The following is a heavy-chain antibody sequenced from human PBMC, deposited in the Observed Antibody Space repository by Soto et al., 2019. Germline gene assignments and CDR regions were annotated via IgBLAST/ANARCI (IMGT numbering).Heavy chain of an antibody. Sequence: PGGSLRLSCAASGFTFNNYAISWVRQAPGKGLEWVSAISANGQGIYYADSVKGRFIISRDNSKNTVFLHMDSLTAEDTAVYYCAKDRDYPRDYFHYWGQGTLVTVSS. V-gene: IGHV3-23*01. J-gene: IGHJ4*02. CDR2: ISANGQGI. CDR1: GFTFNNYA. CDR3: AKDRDYPRDYFHY. D-gene: IGHD3-10*01.